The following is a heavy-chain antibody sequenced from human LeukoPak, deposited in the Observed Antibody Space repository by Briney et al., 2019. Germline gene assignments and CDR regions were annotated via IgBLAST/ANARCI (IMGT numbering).Heavy chain of an antibody. V-gene: IGHV3-23*01. CDR1: GFTFSIYA. CDR2: ISSSGGRT. Sequence: GGSLRLSCAASGFTFSIYAMSWVRQAPGKGLEWVSAISSSGGRTKYTDSVQGRFTISRDNSKSTVYLQMNSLRVEDAAVYYCSKDLTSDFGGDLDPWGQGTLVTVSS. J-gene: IGHJ5*02. CDR3: SKDLTSDFGGDLDP. D-gene: IGHD3-10*01.